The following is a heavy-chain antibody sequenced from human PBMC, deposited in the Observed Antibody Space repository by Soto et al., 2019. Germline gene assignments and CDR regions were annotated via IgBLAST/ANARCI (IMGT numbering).Heavy chain of an antibody. CDR1: GYSFTSYW. V-gene: IGHV5-51*01. CDR2: INPGDSET. D-gene: IGHD3-9*01. Sequence: GESLKISCKGSGYSFTSYWIAWVRQMPRKGLEWMAIINPGDSETKYSPSFQGQVTISADKSINTAYLQWSSLKASDTAMYYCGRHTTYYDILSGDNFDYWGQGTQVTVSS. J-gene: IGHJ4*02. CDR3: GRHTTYYDILSGDNFDY.